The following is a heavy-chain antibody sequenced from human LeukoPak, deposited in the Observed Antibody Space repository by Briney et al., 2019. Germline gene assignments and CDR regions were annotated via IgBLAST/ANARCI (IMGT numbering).Heavy chain of an antibody. CDR1: DGSFSGYY. D-gene: IGHD6-13*01. CDR2: ISHRGSS. J-gene: IGHJ5*02. CDR3: ARLPSSSWLNWFDP. V-gene: IGHV4-34*01. Sequence: SETLSLTCAVYDGSFSGYYWSWIRQPPGKGLEWIGEISHRGSSNYKSSLKSRVTILVDTSKNQFSLNLRSVTAADTAVYYCARLPSSSWLNWFDPWGQGTLVTVSS.